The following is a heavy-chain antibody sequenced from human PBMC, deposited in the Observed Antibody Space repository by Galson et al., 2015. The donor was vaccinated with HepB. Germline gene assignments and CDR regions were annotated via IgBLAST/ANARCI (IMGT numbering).Heavy chain of an antibody. CDR1: GYNFTNHW. CDR2: INPGDSDT. V-gene: IGHV5-51*01. J-gene: IGHJ5*02. Sequence: QSGAEVKKPGESLKISCKGSGYNFTNHWIAWVRQMPGKGLEWMGIINPGDSDTRYSPSFQGQVTISADKSINTAYLQWSSLKASDTAMYYCARQGMETIQSGNWFDPWGQGTLVTVSS. D-gene: IGHD5-18*01. CDR3: ARQGMETIQSGNWFDP.